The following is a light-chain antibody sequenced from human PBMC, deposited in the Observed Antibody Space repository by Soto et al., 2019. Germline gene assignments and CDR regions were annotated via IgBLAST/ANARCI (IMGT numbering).Light chain of an antibody. CDR3: QVSTNWPNT. J-gene: IGKJ4*01. V-gene: IGKV3-15*01. CDR1: QSVDSN. Sequence: ITVTLSPDALSVNSRARATISGLASQSVDSNLGWYQQKPGQAPRLLIYGAITRATGIPVRFSGSGSGTEFTLTIVCLQSEDCARYKCQVSTNWPNTFGEGAKV. CDR2: GAI.